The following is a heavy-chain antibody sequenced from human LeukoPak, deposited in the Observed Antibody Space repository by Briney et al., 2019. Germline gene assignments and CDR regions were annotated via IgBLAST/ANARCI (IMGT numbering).Heavy chain of an antibody. CDR1: GFTFGDYG. J-gene: IGHJ4*02. Sequence: GRSLRLSCEASGFTFGDYGMHWVRQAPGKGLEWVSAISGSGGSTYYADSVKGRFTISRDNSKNTLYLQMNSLRAEDTAVYYCASIAARWYFDYWGQGTLVTVSS. D-gene: IGHD6-6*01. V-gene: IGHV3-23*01. CDR2: ISGSGGST. CDR3: ASIAARWYFDY.